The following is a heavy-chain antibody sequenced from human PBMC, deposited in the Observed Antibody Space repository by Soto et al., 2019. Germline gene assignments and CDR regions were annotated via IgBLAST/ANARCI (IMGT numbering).Heavy chain of an antibody. CDR2: INHSGST. D-gene: IGHD3-9*01. V-gene: IGHV4-34*01. CDR3: ARDSWRAPRAPILTGYSSDY. J-gene: IGHJ4*02. Sequence: SETLSLTCAVYGGSFSGYYWSWIRQPPGKGLEWIGEINHSGSTNYNPSLKSRVTISVDTSKNQFSLKLSSVTAADTAVYYCARDSWRAPRAPILTGYSSDYWGQGTLVTVSS. CDR1: GGSFSGYY.